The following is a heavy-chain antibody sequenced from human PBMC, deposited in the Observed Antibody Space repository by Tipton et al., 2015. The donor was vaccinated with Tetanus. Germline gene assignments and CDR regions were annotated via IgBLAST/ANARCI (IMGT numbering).Heavy chain of an antibody. D-gene: IGHD6-19*01. V-gene: IGHV3-7*01. CDR3: ARPSGNGWFHDEN. CDR2: IKEDGSQK. Sequence: SLRLSCPASGFTFSSYWMSWVRQVPGKGLEWVANIKEDGSQKFYVESVKGRFTISRDDAKNSLYLQMNSLRVEDTAVYYCARPSGNGWFHDENWGQGTLVTVSS. CDR1: GFTFSSYW. J-gene: IGHJ4*02.